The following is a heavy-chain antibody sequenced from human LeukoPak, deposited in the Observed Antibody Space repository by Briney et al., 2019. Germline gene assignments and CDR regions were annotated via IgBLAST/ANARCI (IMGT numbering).Heavy chain of an antibody. D-gene: IGHD3-16*01. CDR3: AKGLRTGVGPYMGYHYYMDV. CDR2: ISGGAGST. V-gene: IGHV3-23*01. CDR1: AITFSTYA. J-gene: IGHJ6*03. Sequence: PGGSLRLSCAASAITFSTYAMSWVRQAPGKGLECVSVISGGAGSTYYADSVKGRFTISRDNSYNTVSLQMNSLRDEDTGVYYCAKGLRTGVGPYMGYHYYMDVWGKGATVTVSS.